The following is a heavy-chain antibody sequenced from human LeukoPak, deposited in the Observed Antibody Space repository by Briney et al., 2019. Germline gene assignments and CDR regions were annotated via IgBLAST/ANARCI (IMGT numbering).Heavy chain of an antibody. Sequence: PGGSLRLSCTASGFTFSHYWMDWVRQAPGKGLEWVANINQDGSVKYYVDSVKGLFTISRDNTKNSLSLRMDSLRDDDTAVYYCSRSLEYSGQGTLVTVSS. V-gene: IGHV3-7*01. CDR1: GFTFSHYW. J-gene: IGHJ4*02. CDR3: SRSLEY. CDR2: INQDGSVK.